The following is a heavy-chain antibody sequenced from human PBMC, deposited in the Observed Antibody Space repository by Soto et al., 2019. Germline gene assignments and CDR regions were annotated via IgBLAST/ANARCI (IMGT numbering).Heavy chain of an antibody. Sequence: GESLKISCKGSGYTFTSYWIGWVRQMPGKGLVWMGIIYPGGFDTRYSPSFQGQVTISADKSISTAYLQWSSLKASDTAMYYCARHSVGAKRVWLDYWGQGTQVTVSS. J-gene: IGHJ4*02. CDR2: IYPGGFDT. CDR1: GYTFTSYW. V-gene: IGHV5-51*01. D-gene: IGHD1-26*01. CDR3: ARHSVGAKRVWLDY.